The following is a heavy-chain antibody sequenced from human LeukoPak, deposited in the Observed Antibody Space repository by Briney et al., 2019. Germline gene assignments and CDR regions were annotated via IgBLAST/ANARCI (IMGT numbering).Heavy chain of an antibody. J-gene: IGHJ3*02. V-gene: IGHV3-23*01. CDR3: AKPEGEVVTPYDAFDI. Sequence: GGSLRLSCAASGFTFSSYWMTWVRQAPGKGLEWVSAISGSGGSTYYADSVKGRFTISRDNSKNTLYLQMNSLRAEDTAVYYCAKPEGEVVTPYDAFDIWGQGTMVTVSS. CDR1: GFTFSSYW. D-gene: IGHD2-15*01. CDR2: ISGSGGST.